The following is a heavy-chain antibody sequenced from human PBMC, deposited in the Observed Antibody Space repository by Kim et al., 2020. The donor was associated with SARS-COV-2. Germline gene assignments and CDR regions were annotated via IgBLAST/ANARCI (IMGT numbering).Heavy chain of an antibody. CDR3: ACRSFDAFDI. Sequence: EKGRITISRDNSKNTLYLQMNSLRAEDTAVYYCACRSFDAFDIWGQGTMVTVSS. J-gene: IGHJ3*02. V-gene: IGHV3-23*01.